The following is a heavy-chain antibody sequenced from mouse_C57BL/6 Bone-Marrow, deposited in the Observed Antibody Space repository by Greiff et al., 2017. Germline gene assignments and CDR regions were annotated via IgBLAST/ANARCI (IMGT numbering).Heavy chain of an antibody. CDR1: GYTFTSYW. D-gene: IGHD2-4*01. CDR2: IDPSDSYT. Sequence: QVQLQQSGAELVMPGASVTLSCKASGYTFTSYWLHWVKQRPGQGLEWIGEIDPSDSYTNYNQKFKGKSTLTVDKSSSTAYMPLSSLTSEDSAVYYCARGYDYDGTGFDYWGQGTTLTVSS. V-gene: IGHV1-69*01. CDR3: ARGYDYDGTGFDY. J-gene: IGHJ2*01.